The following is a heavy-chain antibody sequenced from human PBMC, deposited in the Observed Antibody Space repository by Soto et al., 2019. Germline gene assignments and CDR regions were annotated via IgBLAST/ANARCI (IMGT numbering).Heavy chain of an antibody. Sequence: GXSVKVSCKASGYTFTCYYMHLVRQAPGQGLEWMGWINPNSGGTNYADKFQGRVTMTRDTSISTAYMELSRLRSDDTAVYFCAREYWAAQEAAFDIWGQGTMVTVSS. CDR2: INPNSGGT. J-gene: IGHJ3*02. CDR1: GYTFTCYY. D-gene: IGHD6-6*01. V-gene: IGHV1-2*02. CDR3: AREYWAAQEAAFDI.